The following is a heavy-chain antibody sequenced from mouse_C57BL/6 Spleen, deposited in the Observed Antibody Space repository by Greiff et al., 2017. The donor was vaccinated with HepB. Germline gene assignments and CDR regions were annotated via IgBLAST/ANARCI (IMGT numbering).Heavy chain of an antibody. CDR3: ARRYRGYFDV. D-gene: IGHD2-14*01. J-gene: IGHJ1*03. Sequence: QVQLQQPGAELVRPGFSVKLSCKASGYTFTSYWMDWVKQRPGQGLEWIGNIYPSDSETHYNQKFKDKATLTVDKSSSTAYMQLSSLTSEDSAVYYCARRYRGYFDVWGTGTTVTVSS. CDR1: GYTFTSYW. V-gene: IGHV1-61*01. CDR2: IYPSDSET.